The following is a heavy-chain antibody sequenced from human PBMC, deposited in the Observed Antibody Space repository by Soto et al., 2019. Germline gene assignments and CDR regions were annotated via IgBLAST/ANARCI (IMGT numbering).Heavy chain of an antibody. CDR2: IYYSGST. CDR3: ARSGGLGAVAADY. V-gene: IGHV4-39*01. D-gene: IGHD6-19*01. CDR1: GGSISSSSYY. Sequence: SETQSLTCTVSGGSISSSSYYWGWIRQPPGKGLEWIGSIYYSGSTYYNPSLKSRVTISVDTSKNQFSLKLSSVTAADTAVYYCARSGGLGAVAADYWGQGTLVTVSS. J-gene: IGHJ4*02.